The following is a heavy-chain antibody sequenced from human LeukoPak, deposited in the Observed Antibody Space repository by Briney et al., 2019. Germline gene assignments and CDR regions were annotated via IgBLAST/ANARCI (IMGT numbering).Heavy chain of an antibody. CDR3: ARYQLPDY. CDR2: IYYSGST. Sequence: PSETLSLTWTVSGASMTGYYWTWIRQPPEKGLEWIGYIYYSGSTSYNPSLKSRVTISLDTSKNQFSLKMTSVTAADTAVYYCARYQLPDYWGPGTLVTVSS. V-gene: IGHV4-59*01. J-gene: IGHJ4*02. CDR1: GASMTGYY. D-gene: IGHD2-2*01.